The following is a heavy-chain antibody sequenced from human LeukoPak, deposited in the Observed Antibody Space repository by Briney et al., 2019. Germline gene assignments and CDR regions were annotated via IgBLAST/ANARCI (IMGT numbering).Heavy chain of an antibody. V-gene: IGHV3-30*04. CDR2: ISSDGRDK. J-gene: IGHJ4*02. CDR1: GFSFSSYV. Sequence: GGSLRLSCVASGFSFSSYVMHWVRQAPGKGLEWVAVISSDGRDKFYTDSVRGRFTISRDNSRNTVYLRVSSVRAEDTAVYYCARDQETLSAMDYWGQGTLVTVTS. D-gene: IGHD2-2*03. CDR3: ARDQETLSAMDY.